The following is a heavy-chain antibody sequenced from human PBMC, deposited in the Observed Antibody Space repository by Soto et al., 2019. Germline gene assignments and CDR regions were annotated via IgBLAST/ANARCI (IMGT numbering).Heavy chain of an antibody. D-gene: IGHD6-19*01. Sequence: SETLSLTCTVSGASVSSGAYHWGWIRQPPGKGLEWIGNVDYSGCTKCKPSLKSRVTMSADTSQNQLSLRLNSVTAADTAVYYCAVYIAGAGGDGYWGQGTLVTVSS. CDR2: VDYSGCT. CDR1: GASVSSGAYH. J-gene: IGHJ4*02. CDR3: AVYIAGAGGDGY. V-gene: IGHV4-61*08.